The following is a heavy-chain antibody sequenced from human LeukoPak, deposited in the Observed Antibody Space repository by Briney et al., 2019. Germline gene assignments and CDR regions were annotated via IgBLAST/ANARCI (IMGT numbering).Heavy chain of an antibody. Sequence: GASVKVSCKASGGTFSSYAISWVRQAPGQGLEWMGGIIPIFGTANYAQKFQGRVTITADESTSTAYMELSSLRSEDTAVYYCAREKVVPAASFDYWGQGTLVTVSS. CDR1: GGTFSSYA. CDR3: AREKVVPAASFDY. V-gene: IGHV1-69*01. J-gene: IGHJ4*02. CDR2: IIPIFGTA. D-gene: IGHD2-2*01.